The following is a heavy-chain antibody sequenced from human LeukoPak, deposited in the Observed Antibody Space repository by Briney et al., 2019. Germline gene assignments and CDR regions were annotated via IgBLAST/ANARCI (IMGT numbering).Heavy chain of an antibody. Sequence: GGSLRLSCAASGFTFSSYSMNWVRQAPGKGLEWVSSISGSSSYIYYADSVKGRFTISRDNAKNSLYLQMNSLRAEDTAVYYCARGDGYNSYYFDYWGQGTLVTVSS. J-gene: IGHJ4*02. CDR2: ISGSSSYI. CDR1: GFTFSSYS. D-gene: IGHD5-24*01. V-gene: IGHV3-21*04. CDR3: ARGDGYNSYYFDY.